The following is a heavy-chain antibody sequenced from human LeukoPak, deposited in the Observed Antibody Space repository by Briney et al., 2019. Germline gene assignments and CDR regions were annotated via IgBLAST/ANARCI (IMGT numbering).Heavy chain of an antibody. Sequence: GSLRLSCAASGFTFSSYAMSWVRQAPGKGLEWVSAISGSGGSTYYADSVKGRFTISRDNSKNTLYLQMHSLRAEDTAVYYCAKDRYDSSGYSSWGQGTLVTVSS. D-gene: IGHD3-22*01. CDR1: GFTFSSYA. V-gene: IGHV3-23*01. J-gene: IGHJ5*02. CDR2: ISGSGGST. CDR3: AKDRYDSSGYSS.